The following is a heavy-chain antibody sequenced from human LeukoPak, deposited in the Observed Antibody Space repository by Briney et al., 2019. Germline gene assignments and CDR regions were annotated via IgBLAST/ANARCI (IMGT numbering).Heavy chain of an antibody. Sequence: PGGSLRLSCAASGFTFDDYGMSWVRQVPGKGLEWVSGINWNGDSTGYADSVKGRFTISRDNAKNSLYLQMNSLRAEDTALYYCAREGGYSYNYHFVYWGQGTLVTVSS. CDR2: INWNGDST. CDR1: GFTFDDYG. D-gene: IGHD5-18*01. V-gene: IGHV3-20*04. J-gene: IGHJ4*02. CDR3: AREGGYSYNYHFVY.